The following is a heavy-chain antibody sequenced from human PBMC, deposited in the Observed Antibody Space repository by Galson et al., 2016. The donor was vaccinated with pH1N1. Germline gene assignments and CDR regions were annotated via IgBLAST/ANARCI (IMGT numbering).Heavy chain of an antibody. CDR1: GFTFTDYY. Sequence: SLRLSCAASGFTFTDYYMTWIRQAPGMGLEWVSYISSSSGFTNYADSVKGRFTVSRDTAKNSLYLQIKSLRAEDTAVYYCTRLADFWSGPESMDVWGQGTTVTVS. CDR2: ISSSSGFT. CDR3: TRLADFWSGPESMDV. V-gene: IGHV3-11*03. D-gene: IGHD3-3*01. J-gene: IGHJ6*02.